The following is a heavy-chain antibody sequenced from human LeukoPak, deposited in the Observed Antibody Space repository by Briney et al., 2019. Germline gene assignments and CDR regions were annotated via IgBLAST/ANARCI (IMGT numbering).Heavy chain of an antibody. V-gene: IGHV4-38-2*02. CDR2: IYHSGST. CDR3: ATLSESYYYGSGSHAPPGWFDP. D-gene: IGHD3-10*01. J-gene: IGHJ5*02. CDR1: GYSISSGYY. Sequence: ASETLSLTCTVSGYSISSGYYWGWIRQPPGKGLEWIGSIYHSGSTYYNPSLKSRVTISVDTSKNQFSLKLSSVTAADTAVYYCATLSESYYYGSGSHAPPGWFDPWGQGTLVTVSS.